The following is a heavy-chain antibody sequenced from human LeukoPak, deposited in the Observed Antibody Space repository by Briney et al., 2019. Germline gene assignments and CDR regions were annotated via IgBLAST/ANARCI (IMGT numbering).Heavy chain of an antibody. CDR2: IRRKAYGGTT. J-gene: IGHJ6*04. D-gene: IGHD5-18*01. Sequence: GGSLRLSCTASRFTLGDHAMSWVRQAPGTGLEWLGFIRRKAYGGTTEYAASAKGRFTISRDDSKSIAYLQMTGLATGDTAFYYCRRGPTQQWLYCSTVVWGEGTTVIVSS. CDR1: RFTLGDHA. CDR3: RRGPTQQWLYCSTVV. V-gene: IGHV3-49*04.